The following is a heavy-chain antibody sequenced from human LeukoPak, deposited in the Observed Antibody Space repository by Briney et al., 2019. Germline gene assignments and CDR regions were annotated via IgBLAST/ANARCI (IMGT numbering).Heavy chain of an antibody. D-gene: IGHD1-26*01. CDR1: GFPFSSYW. CDR3: ARDPMGGRPDY. J-gene: IGHJ4*02. Sequence: QPGGSLRLSCAASGFPFSSYWMHWVRHVPGKGLVWVSRIKSDGSGTNYVDSVKGRFTISRDNAKNTLYLQMNSLRAEDTAVYYCARDPMGGRPDYWGQGTLVTVSS. V-gene: IGHV3-74*01. CDR2: IKSDGSGT.